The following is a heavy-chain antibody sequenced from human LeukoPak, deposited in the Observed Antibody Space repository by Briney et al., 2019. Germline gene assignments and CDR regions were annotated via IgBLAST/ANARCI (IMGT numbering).Heavy chain of an antibody. D-gene: IGHD6-6*01. CDR1: GGSISSSSDY. J-gene: IGHJ4*02. Sequence: SETLSLTCTVSGGSISSSSDYWGWIRQPPGKGLEWIGSVYYSGNTYYNPSLKSRVTISLDTSKNQFSLKLSSVTAADTAVYYCARQSVRAIAIAARPGNYFDYWGQGTLVTVSS. CDR2: VYYSGNT. CDR3: ARQSVRAIAIAARPGNYFDY. V-gene: IGHV4-39*01.